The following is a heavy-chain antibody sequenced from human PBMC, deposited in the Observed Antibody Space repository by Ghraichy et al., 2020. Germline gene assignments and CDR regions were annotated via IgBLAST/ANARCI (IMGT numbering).Heavy chain of an antibody. CDR3: ARQISSGWHRDNAFDI. CDR1: GGSFSGDY. Sequence: SETLSLTCAVYGGSFSGDYWNWIRQRPGKGLEWIGEINQSGSNNYNPSLKSRVTISVDTSKNQFSLKLSFVTAADTAVYYCARQISSGWHRDNAFDIWGQGTMVTVSS. V-gene: IGHV4-34*01. D-gene: IGHD6-19*01. J-gene: IGHJ3*02. CDR2: INQSGSN.